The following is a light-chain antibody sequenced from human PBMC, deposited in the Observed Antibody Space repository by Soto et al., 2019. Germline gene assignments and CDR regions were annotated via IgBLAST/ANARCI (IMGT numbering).Light chain of an antibody. V-gene: IGKV3-20*01. Sequence: EIVLTQSPGTLSLSPGERATLSCRASQSVSSSYLAWYQQKPGQAPRLLIYSASSRATGIPDRFSGSGSGTDFTLTISRLEPEDFAVHYCQQYGSSLWTFGQGTKVEIK. J-gene: IGKJ1*01. CDR2: SAS. CDR3: QQYGSSLWT. CDR1: QSVSSSY.